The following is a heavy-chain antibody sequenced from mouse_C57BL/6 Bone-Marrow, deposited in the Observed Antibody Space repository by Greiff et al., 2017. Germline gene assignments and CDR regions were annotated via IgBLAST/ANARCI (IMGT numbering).Heavy chain of an antibody. CDR1: GYTFTSYW. J-gene: IGHJ2*01. V-gene: IGHV1-64*01. CDR3: ARGLDY. Sequence: QVQLQQPGAELVKPGASVKLSCKASGYTFTSYWMHWVKQRPGQGLEWIGMIHPNSGSTNSNEKFKSKATLTVDKSSSTAYMQLSSLTAEDSAVYYCARGLDYWGQGTTLTVSA. CDR2: IHPNSGST.